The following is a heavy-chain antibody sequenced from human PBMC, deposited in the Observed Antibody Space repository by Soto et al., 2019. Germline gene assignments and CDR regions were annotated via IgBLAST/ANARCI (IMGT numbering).Heavy chain of an antibody. Sequence: ASVKVSCKASGYTFTSYAMHWVRQAPGQRLEWMGWINAGNGNTKYSQKFQGRVTITRDTSASTAYMELSSLRSEDTAVYYCARGSEFLEWLSRVYFDYWGQGTLVTVSS. D-gene: IGHD3-3*01. V-gene: IGHV1-3*01. J-gene: IGHJ4*02. CDR1: GYTFTSYA. CDR2: INAGNGNT. CDR3: ARGSEFLEWLSRVYFDY.